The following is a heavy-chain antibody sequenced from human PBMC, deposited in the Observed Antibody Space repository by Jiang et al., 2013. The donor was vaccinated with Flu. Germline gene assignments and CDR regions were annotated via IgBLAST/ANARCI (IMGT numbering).Heavy chain of an antibody. J-gene: IGHJ4*02. CDR1: GDSISSRNYY. CDR2: IYYSGST. CDR3: ARLLYDRSGYYYFDY. Sequence: PGLVKPSETLSLTCIVSGDSISSRNYYWGWIRQPQGRDWSGLVSIYYSGSTYDNPSLKSRVTISVDTSKNQFSLKLSSVTAADTAVYYCARLLYDRSGYYYFDYWGQGTLVTVSS. V-gene: IGHV4-39*01. D-gene: IGHD3-22*01.